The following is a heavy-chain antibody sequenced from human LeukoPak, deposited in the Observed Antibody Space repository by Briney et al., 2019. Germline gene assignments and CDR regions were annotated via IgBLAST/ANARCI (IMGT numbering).Heavy chain of an antibody. V-gene: IGHV4-38-2*01. D-gene: IGHD2-8*01. Sequence: SETLSLTCAVSGYSISSGYCWGWIRQPPGKGLEWIGSIYHSGSTYYNPSLKSRITISVDTSKNQFSLKLSSVTAADTAVNYCAQNVGYCTNGVCYWFDPWGQGTLVTVSS. J-gene: IGHJ5*02. CDR1: GYSISSGYC. CDR2: IYHSGST. CDR3: AQNVGYCTNGVCYWFDP.